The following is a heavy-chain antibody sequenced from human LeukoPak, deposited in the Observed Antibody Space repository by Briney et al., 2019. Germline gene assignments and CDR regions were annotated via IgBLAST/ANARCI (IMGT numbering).Heavy chain of an antibody. CDR3: GREQKTADSRYFDY. Sequence: GGSLRLSCAASGFTFSSYWMHWVRQVPGKGLVWVSRISSDGNITTYADSMKGRFTISRDNTKNTLYLQMNSLRAEDTAVYYCGREQKTADSRYFDYWGQGTLVTVSS. D-gene: IGHD7-27*01. CDR1: GFTFSSYW. CDR2: ISSDGNIT. J-gene: IGHJ4*02. V-gene: IGHV3-74*01.